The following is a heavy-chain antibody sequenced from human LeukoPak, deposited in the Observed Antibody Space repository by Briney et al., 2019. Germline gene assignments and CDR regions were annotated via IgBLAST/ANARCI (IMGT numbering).Heavy chain of an antibody. CDR3: ARQAGGTSGPFDY. Sequence: PETLSLTRTVSGGSISSSYCSWIRQPPGKGLEWIGYIYHSESTNYNPSLKSRVTISVDTSKNQFSLKLSSVTAADTAVYYCARQAGGTSGPFDYWGQGTLVTVSS. J-gene: IGHJ4*02. V-gene: IGHV4-59*08. D-gene: IGHD4-23*01. CDR1: GGSISSSY. CDR2: IYHSEST.